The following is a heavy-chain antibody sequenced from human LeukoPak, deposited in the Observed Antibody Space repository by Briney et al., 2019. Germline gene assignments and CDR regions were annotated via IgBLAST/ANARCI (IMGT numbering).Heavy chain of an antibody. V-gene: IGHV4-39*07. CDR1: GGSISSSSYY. J-gene: IGHJ1*01. CDR3: ARFPIYGTMIVVAQEQH. D-gene: IGHD3-22*01. Sequence: SETLSLTCTVSGGSISSSSYYWGWLRQPPGKGLEWLGSIYYSGSTYYNPSLKSRVTISVDTSKNQFSLKLSSVTAADTAVYYCARFPIYGTMIVVAQEQHWGQGTLVTVSS. CDR2: IYYSGST.